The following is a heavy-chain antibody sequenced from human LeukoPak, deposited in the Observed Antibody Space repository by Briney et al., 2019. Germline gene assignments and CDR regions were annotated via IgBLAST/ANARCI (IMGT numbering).Heavy chain of an antibody. D-gene: IGHD3-16*01. CDR2: IKQDGSEK. CDR3: TRELWPGDY. CDR1: GFTFSSYW. Sequence: GGSLRLSCAVSGFTFSSYWMSWVRQTPGKGLEWVADIKQDGSEKNYVDSVKGRFTISRDNAKSTLYLQMNSLRGEDTALYYCTRELWPGDYWGQGTLVTVSS. V-gene: IGHV3-7*01. J-gene: IGHJ4*02.